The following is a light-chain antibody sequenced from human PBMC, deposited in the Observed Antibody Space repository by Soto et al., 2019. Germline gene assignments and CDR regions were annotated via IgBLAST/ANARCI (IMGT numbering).Light chain of an antibody. V-gene: IGLV2-8*01. J-gene: IGLJ1*01. CDR2: EVS. CDR1: SRDVGAYNY. Sequence: QSALTQPPSASGSPGQSVTISCTGTSRDVGAYNYVSWYQQRPGKAPKLIIYEVSNRPSGVPDRFSASKSGNTASLTVSGLQAEDEADYYCSSWTSSVPYVFGSGTTVTVL. CDR3: SSWTSSVPYV.